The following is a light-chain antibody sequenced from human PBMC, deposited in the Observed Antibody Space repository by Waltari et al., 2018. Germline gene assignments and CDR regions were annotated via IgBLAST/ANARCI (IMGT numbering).Light chain of an antibody. V-gene: IGKV1-16*01. CDR1: QDISDF. Sequence: DIQMTQTPPSLSASVGDRVTVTCRPSQDISDFLAWFQQKPGRDPESLIYAASTLQTGVPSGFSGGGSGTEFTLYISSLQPEDYATYCCQQYNTFPVTFGQGTRLEIK. CDR2: AAS. J-gene: IGKJ5*01. CDR3: QQYNTFPVT.